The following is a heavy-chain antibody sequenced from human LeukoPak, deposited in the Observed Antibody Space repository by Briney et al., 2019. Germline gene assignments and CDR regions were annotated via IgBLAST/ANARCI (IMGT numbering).Heavy chain of an antibody. CDR2: ISSSSSTI. V-gene: IGHV3-48*01. D-gene: IGHD3-22*01. CDR1: GFTFSSYS. Sequence: PGGSLRLSCAASGFTFSSYSMNWVRQAPGKGLEWVSYISSSSSTIYYADSVKGRFTISRDNAKNSLYLQMNSLRAEDTAVYYCARQAYDSSGSNFDYWGQGTLVTVSS. J-gene: IGHJ4*02. CDR3: ARQAYDSSGSNFDY.